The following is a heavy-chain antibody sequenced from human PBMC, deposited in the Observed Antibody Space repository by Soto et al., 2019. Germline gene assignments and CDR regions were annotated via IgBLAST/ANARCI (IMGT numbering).Heavy chain of an antibody. CDR1: GYRFTSYG. J-gene: IGHJ6*02. CDR3: ARDGGMAGTWVDYGMDV. Sequence: QVQLVQSGAEVKKPGASVKVSCKASGYRFTSYGISWVRQAPGQGLEWMGWISVYNGNTKYAQKLQGRVTMTADTSTNTAYMELRRLRSDDTAVYYCARDGGMAGTWVDYGMDVWGQGTTVIVSS. V-gene: IGHV1-18*01. CDR2: ISVYNGNT. D-gene: IGHD6-13*01.